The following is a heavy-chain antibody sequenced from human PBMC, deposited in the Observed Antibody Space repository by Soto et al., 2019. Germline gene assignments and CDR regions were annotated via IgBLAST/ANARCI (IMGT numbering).Heavy chain of an antibody. CDR3: ARGYCSGGSCYGSSNWFDP. D-gene: IGHD2-15*01. V-gene: IGHV4-34*01. CDR1: GGSFSVYY. Sequence: PSETLSLTCARYGGSFSVYYCSWIRQPPGKGLEWIGEINHSGSTNYNPSLKSRVTISVDTSKNHFSLKLSSVTAADTAVYYCARGYCSGGSCYGSSNWFDPWGQGTLVTVS. CDR2: INHSGST. J-gene: IGHJ5*02.